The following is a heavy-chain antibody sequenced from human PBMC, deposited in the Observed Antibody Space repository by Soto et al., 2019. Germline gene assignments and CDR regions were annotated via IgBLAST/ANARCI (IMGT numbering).Heavy chain of an antibody. J-gene: IGHJ5*02. CDR3: ARDPYSSSFEERPNLVFGFDL. CDR1: GFTFSSYS. D-gene: IGHD6-13*01. Sequence: PGGSLRLSCAASGFTFSSYSMNWVRQAPGKGLEWVSSISSSSSYIYYADSVKGRFTISRDNAKNSLYLQMNSLRAEDTAVYYCARDPYSSSFEERPNLVFGFDLWGQGTLVTVSS. V-gene: IGHV3-21*01. CDR2: ISSSSSYI.